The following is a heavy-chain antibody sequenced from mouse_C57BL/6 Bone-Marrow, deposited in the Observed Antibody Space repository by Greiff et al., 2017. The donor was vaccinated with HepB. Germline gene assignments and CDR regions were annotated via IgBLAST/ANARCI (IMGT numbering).Heavy chain of an antibody. Sequence: QVQLQHPGAELVKPGASVKLSCKASGYTFTSYWMHWVKQRPGQGLEWIGMIHPNSGSTNYNEKFKSKATLTVDKSSSTAYMQLSSLTSEDSAVYYCARIYYDYDGFAYWGQGTLVTVSA. CDR3: ARIYYDYDGFAY. CDR1: GYTFTSYW. V-gene: IGHV1-64*01. D-gene: IGHD2-4*01. CDR2: IHPNSGST. J-gene: IGHJ3*01.